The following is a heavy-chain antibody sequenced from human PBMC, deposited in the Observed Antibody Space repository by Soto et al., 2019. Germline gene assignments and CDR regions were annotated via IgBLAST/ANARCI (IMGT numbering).Heavy chain of an antibody. CDR3: AVGTAMATALHY. J-gene: IGHJ4*01. V-gene: IGHV4-30-4*01. D-gene: IGHD5-18*01. CDR1: GGPISSGDYY. Sequence: SETLSLTCTVSGGPISSGDYYWSWIRQPPGKGLEWIGYIYYSGSTYYNPSLKSRVTISVDTSKNQFSLKLSSVTAADTAVYSCAVGTAMATALHYCGQGASVTAST. CDR2: IYYSGST.